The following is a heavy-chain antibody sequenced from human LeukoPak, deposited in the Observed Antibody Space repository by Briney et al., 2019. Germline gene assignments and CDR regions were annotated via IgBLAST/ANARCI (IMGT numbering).Heavy chain of an antibody. CDR1: GFSFSSYA. J-gene: IGHJ4*02. CDR3: ARESGALRGYSFGL. Sequence: PGGSLRLSCAASGFSFSSYAMHWVRQAAGKGLEWVAITTSDESNKHYADSVKGRFTISRDNSKNTLYLQMNSLRAEDTAVYYCARESGALRGYSFGLWGQGTLVTVS. D-gene: IGHD5-18*01. V-gene: IGHV3-30-3*01. CDR2: TTSDESNK.